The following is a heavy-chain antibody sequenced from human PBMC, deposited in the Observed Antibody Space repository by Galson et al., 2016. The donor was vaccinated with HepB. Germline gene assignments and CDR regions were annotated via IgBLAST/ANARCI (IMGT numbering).Heavy chain of an antibody. CDR3: ARDPGPGLRGYFDY. J-gene: IGHJ4*02. CDR2: IINTGNYA. D-gene: IGHD5/OR15-5a*01. V-gene: IGHV3-11*06. Sequence: KGLEWVSYIINTGNYASYADSVKGRFTISRDNAKQSLYLQMNSLRAEDTAVYYCARDPGPGLRGYFDYWGQGILVTVSS.